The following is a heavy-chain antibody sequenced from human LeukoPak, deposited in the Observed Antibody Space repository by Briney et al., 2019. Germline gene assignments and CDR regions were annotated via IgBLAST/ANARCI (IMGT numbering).Heavy chain of an antibody. CDR1: GFSLSTSGVA. D-gene: IGHD6-19*01. CDR3: ARRYTSGGYGADVSDF. Sequence: ESGPTLVKPTQTLTLTCTFSGFSLSTSGVAVAWIRQPPGKALECLALIYWNDNRYYRPFLKSRLTITKDTSKSQVVLTMTNMDPVDTGTYYCARRYTSGGYGADVSDFWGQGTMVTVSS. CDR2: IYWNDNR. J-gene: IGHJ3*01. V-gene: IGHV2-5*01.